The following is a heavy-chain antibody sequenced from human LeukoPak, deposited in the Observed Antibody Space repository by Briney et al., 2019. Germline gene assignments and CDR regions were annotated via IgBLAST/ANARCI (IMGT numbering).Heavy chain of an antibody. D-gene: IGHD6-13*01. V-gene: IGHV1-8*01. Sequence: VASVKVSCKASGYTFTSFDINWVRQATGQGLEWMGWMNPNSGNTGYAQKFQGRVTMTRNTSISTAYMELSSLRSEDTAVYYCARGRGSSWYGLHWFDPWGQGTLVTVSS. CDR2: MNPNSGNT. CDR1: GYTFTSFD. CDR3: ARGRGSSWYGLHWFDP. J-gene: IGHJ5*02.